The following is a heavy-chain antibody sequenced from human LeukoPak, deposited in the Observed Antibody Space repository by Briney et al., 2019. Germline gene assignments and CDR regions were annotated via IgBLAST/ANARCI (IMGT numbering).Heavy chain of an antibody. Sequence: PSETLSLTCTVFGGSISSYYWNWIRQSPGKGLQWIGYIYYTGSTDYNFSLKSRVTISLDTSENHFSLSLSSVTAADSALYFCASSRGPSSSWSFDSWGQGILVTVSS. D-gene: IGHD6-13*01. CDR2: IYYTGST. J-gene: IGHJ4*02. CDR3: ASSRGPSSSWSFDS. V-gene: IGHV4-59*01. CDR1: GGSISSYY.